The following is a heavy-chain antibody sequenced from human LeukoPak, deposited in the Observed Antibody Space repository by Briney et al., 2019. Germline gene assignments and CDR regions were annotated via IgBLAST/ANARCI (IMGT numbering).Heavy chain of an antibody. V-gene: IGHV4-59*08. D-gene: IGHD2-2*02. Sequence: PSETLSLTCTVSGGSMSSYYWSWIRQPPGKGLEWIGYFYYSGSTNYNPSLKSPVTISVDTSKNQFSLKLSSVTAADTAVYYCARQGLVVPAAIRVSGRDRGHNAFDIWGQGAMVTVSS. CDR1: GGSMSSYY. CDR3: ARQGLVVPAAIRVSGRDRGHNAFDI. J-gene: IGHJ3*02. CDR2: FYYSGST.